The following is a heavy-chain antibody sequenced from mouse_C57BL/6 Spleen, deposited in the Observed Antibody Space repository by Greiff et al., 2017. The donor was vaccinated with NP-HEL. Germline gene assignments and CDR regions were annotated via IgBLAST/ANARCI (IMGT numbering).Heavy chain of an antibody. CDR2: IDPSDSYT. CDR1: GYTFTSYW. V-gene: IGHV1-69*01. D-gene: IGHD2-5*01. J-gene: IGHJ2*01. CDR3: ARVSYSNYDY. Sequence: VQLQQPGAELVMPGASVKLSCKASGYTFTSYWMHWVKQRPGQGLEWIGEIDPSDSYTNYNQKFKGKSTLTVDKSSSTAYMQLSSLTSEDSAVYYCARVSYSNYDYWGQGTTLTVSS.